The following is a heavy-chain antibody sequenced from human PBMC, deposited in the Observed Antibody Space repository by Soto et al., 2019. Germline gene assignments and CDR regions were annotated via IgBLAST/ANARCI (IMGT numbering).Heavy chain of an antibody. J-gene: IGHJ4*02. V-gene: IGHV4-61*01. CDR3: ARGNWKGDY. D-gene: IGHD1-20*01. CDR1: GGSVSNDNYY. Sequence: QVQLQESGPGLVKPSETLSLTCTVSGGSVSNDNYYWSWIRQPPGKRLEWIGYIYSTGSTHYNPSLTSRVTISIDTSKNQFSLKLRSVTAADTAVYYCARGNWKGDYWGQGTLVTVSS. CDR2: IYSTGST.